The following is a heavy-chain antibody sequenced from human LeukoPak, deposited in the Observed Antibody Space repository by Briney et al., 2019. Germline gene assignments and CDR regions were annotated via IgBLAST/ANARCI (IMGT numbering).Heavy chain of an antibody. CDR2: ISYDGSNK. J-gene: IGHJ4*02. CDR3: AKALGSENDY. CDR1: GFTFSSYS. V-gene: IGHV3-30*18. Sequence: PGGSLRLSCAASGFTFSSYSMNWVRQAPGKGLEWVAVISYDGSNKYYADSVKGRFTISRDNSKNTLYLQMNSLRAEDTAVYYCAKALGSENDYWGQGTLVTVSS. D-gene: IGHD5-24*01.